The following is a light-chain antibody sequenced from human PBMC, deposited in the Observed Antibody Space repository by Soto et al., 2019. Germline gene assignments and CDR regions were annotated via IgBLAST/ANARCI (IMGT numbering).Light chain of an antibody. V-gene: IGLV2-23*02. CDR1: SSDVGSYNL. Sequence: QSALTQPASVSGSPGQSITISCTGTSSDVGSYNLASWYQQHPGKAPKLMIYEVSKRPSGVSNRFSGSKSGNTASLTISGLQAEYEADYYCCSYAGSSTYVFGTGTKLTVL. CDR2: EVS. J-gene: IGLJ1*01. CDR3: CSYAGSSTYV.